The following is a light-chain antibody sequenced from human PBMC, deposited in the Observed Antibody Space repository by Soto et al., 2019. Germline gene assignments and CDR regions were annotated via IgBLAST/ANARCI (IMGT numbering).Light chain of an antibody. CDR2: EVT. J-gene: IGLJ2*01. V-gene: IGLV2-14*01. CDR3: TSYSSGSSLVI. Sequence: QSALTQPASVSGSPGQSITMSCTGASSDVGGYNYVSWYRQHPGNAPKLIIYEVTNRPSGISNRFSGSKSGNTASLTISGLQADDESYYYCTSYSSGSSLVIFGGGTKLTVL. CDR1: SSDVGGYNY.